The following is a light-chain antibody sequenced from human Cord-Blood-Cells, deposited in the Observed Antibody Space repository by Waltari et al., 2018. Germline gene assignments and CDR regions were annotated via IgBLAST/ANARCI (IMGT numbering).Light chain of an antibody. V-gene: IGLV2-23*01. CDR1: SSDVGSYNL. CDR2: EGS. J-gene: IGLJ1*01. CDR3: CSYAGSSTNYV. Sequence: QSALTQPASVSGSPGQSITISCTGTSSDVGSYNLVSWYQQHPGKAPKHMIYEGSKRPSGVSNRFSGSKSGNTASLTISGLQAEDEADYYCCSYAGSSTNYVFGTGTKVTVL.